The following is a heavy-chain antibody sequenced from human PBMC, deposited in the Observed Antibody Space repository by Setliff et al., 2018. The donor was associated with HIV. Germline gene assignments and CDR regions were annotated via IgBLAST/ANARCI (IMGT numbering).Heavy chain of an antibody. J-gene: IGHJ5*02. CDR3: AREAGITIFGVVTYNWFDP. Sequence: TLSLTCTVSGGSISSHYWSWIRQPPGKGLEWIGYIYYSGSTNYNPSLKSRVTISVDTSKNQFSLKLSSVTAADTAVYYCAREAGITIFGVVTYNWFDPWGQGTLVTVSS. CDR1: GGSISSHY. V-gene: IGHV4-59*11. D-gene: IGHD3-3*01. CDR2: IYYSGST.